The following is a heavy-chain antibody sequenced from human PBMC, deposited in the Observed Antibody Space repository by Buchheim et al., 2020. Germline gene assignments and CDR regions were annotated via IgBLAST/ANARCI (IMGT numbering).Heavy chain of an antibody. CDR3: ARASPRPAYYYDSSGPGAFDI. CDR1: GFTFSSYA. Sequence: QVQLVESGGGVVQPGRSLRLSCAASGFTFSSYAMHWVRQAPGKGLEWVAVISYDGSNKYYADSVKGRFTISRDNSKNTLYLQMNSLRAEDTAVYYCARASPRPAYYYDSSGPGAFDIWGQGT. V-gene: IGHV3-30-3*01. D-gene: IGHD3-22*01. CDR2: ISYDGSNK. J-gene: IGHJ3*02.